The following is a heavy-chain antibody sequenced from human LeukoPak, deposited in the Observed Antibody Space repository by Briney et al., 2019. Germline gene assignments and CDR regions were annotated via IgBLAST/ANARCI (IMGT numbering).Heavy chain of an antibody. D-gene: IGHD3-22*01. J-gene: IGHJ1*01. Sequence: SGGSLRLSCAASGFTFSSYSMNWVRQAPGKGLEWVSSISSSSSYIYYADSVKGRFTISRDNAKNSLYLQMNSLRAEDTAVYYCARVDSSGYYLEYFQHWGQGTLVTVSS. CDR1: GFTFSSYS. CDR2: ISSSSSYI. V-gene: IGHV3-21*01. CDR3: ARVDSSGYYLEYFQH.